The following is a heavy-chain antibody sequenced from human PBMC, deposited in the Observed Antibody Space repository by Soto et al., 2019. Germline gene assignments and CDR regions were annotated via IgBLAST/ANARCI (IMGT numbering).Heavy chain of an antibody. J-gene: IGHJ4*02. CDR1: GFTFSSYS. Sequence: GGSLRLSCAASGFTFSSYSMNWVRQAPGKGLEWVSSISSSSSYIYYADSVKGRFTISRDNAKNSLYLQMNSLRAEDTAVYYCARSVLDKYCTSTSCPDYWGQGTLVTVSS. CDR3: ARSVLDKYCTSTSCPDY. CDR2: ISSSSSYI. V-gene: IGHV3-21*01. D-gene: IGHD2-2*01.